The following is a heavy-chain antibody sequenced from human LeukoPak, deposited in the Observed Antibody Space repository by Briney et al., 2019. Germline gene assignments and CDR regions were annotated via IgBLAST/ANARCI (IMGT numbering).Heavy chain of an antibody. CDR2: IKQDGSEK. D-gene: IGHD1-26*01. CDR3: AIKSGNYYNY. J-gene: IGHJ4*02. CDR1: GFTFSSYW. Sequence: PGGSLRLSCTASGFTFSSYWMSWVRQAPGKGLEWVANIKQDGSEKYYLDSVKGRFTISRDNAKKSLYLQINSLRTEDTAVYYCAIKSGNYYNYWGRGSLVAVSS. V-gene: IGHV3-7*03.